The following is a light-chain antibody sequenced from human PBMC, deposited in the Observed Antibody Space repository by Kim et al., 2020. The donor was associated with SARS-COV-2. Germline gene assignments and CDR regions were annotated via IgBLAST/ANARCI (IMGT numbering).Light chain of an antibody. CDR1: QDISNY. V-gene: IGKV1-16*02. Sequence: ASVGDRVTITCRASQDISNYVAWHQQKAGKAPKSLIYAASGLQSGVPSKFSGSGSGTHFTLTINSLQPEDFATYYCQQYHGDPRTFGQGTKVDIK. CDR2: AAS. J-gene: IGKJ1*01. CDR3: QQYHGDPRT.